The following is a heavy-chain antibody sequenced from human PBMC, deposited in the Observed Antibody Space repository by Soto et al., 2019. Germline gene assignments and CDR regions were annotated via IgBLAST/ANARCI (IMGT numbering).Heavy chain of an antibody. D-gene: IGHD6-19*01. CDR3: ARDSSGWLPYYYYGMDV. Sequence: VRQAPGKGLEWVSSISSSSSYIYYADSVKGRFTISRDNAKNSLYLQMNSLRAEDTAVYYCARDSSGWLPYYYYGMDVWGQGTTVTVSS. CDR2: ISSSSSYI. J-gene: IGHJ6*02. V-gene: IGHV3-21*01.